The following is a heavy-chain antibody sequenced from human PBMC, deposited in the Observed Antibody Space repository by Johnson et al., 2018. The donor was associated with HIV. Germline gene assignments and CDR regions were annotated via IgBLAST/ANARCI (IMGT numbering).Heavy chain of an antibody. J-gene: IGHJ3*02. Sequence: VQLVESGGGVVQPGTSLRLSCAASGLTFSHYPMHWVRQAPGKGLEYVSAISSNGGSTYYANSVKGRFTISRDNSKNTLYLQMGSLRAEDTAVYYCARFDSGWQWQGLDIWGQGTMVTVSS. CDR3: ARFDSGWQWQGLDI. D-gene: IGHD6-19*01. CDR1: GLTFSHYP. CDR2: ISSNGGST. V-gene: IGHV3-64*01.